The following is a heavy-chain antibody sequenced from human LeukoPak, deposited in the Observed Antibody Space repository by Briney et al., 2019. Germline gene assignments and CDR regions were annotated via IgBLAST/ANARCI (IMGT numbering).Heavy chain of an antibody. D-gene: IGHD2-2*01. V-gene: IGHV3-21*01. CDR2: ISSSSSYI. CDR1: GFTVSSNY. CDR3: ARDNVVVPAARDRAVFNRFDP. J-gene: IGHJ5*02. Sequence: GGSLRLSCAASGFTVSSNYMSWVRQAPGKGLEWVSSISSSSSYIYYAASVKGRFTISRDNAKNSLYLQMNSLRAEDTAVYYCARDNVVVPAARDRAVFNRFDPWGQGTLVTVSS.